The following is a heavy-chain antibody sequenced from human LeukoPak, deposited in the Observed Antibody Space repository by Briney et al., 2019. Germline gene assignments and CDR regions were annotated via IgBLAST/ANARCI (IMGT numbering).Heavy chain of an antibody. V-gene: IGHV4-59*01. Sequence: PSETLSLTCTVSGGSISSYYWSWIRQPPGKGLEWIGYIYYSGSTNYNPSLKSRVTISVDTSKNQFSLKLSSVTAADTAVYYCARVAAAGTPGLYYYYYMDVWGKGTTVTISS. CDR1: GGSISSYY. J-gene: IGHJ6*03. CDR2: IYYSGST. D-gene: IGHD6-13*01. CDR3: ARVAAAGTPGLYYYYYMDV.